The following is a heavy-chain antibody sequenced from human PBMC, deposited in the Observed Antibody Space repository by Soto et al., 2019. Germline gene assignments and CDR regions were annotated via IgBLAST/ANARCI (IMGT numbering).Heavy chain of an antibody. CDR1: GFTFSNAW. V-gene: IGHV3-15*01. J-gene: IGHJ4*02. D-gene: IGHD2-21*01. Sequence: GGSLRLSCAASGFTFSNAWMSWVRQAPGKGLEWVGRIKSKTDGGTTDYAAHVKGRITISRDDSKNTLYLQMNSLKTEDTAVYYCTTVGVSNSDFDYWGQGTLVTVSS. CDR2: IKSKTDGGTT. CDR3: TTVGVSNSDFDY.